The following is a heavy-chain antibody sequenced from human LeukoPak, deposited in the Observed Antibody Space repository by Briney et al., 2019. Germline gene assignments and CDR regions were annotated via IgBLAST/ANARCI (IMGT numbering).Heavy chain of an antibody. D-gene: IGHD2-21*02. J-gene: IGHJ4*02. Sequence: GGSLRLSCAASGFTFNSYTVNWVRQAPGTGLEWISYISRTGTTIYYADSVKGRFTISRDNAKNSLYLQMNSLRSEDTGLYFCARDLGSGDHALIVWGQGTLLTVSS. CDR2: ISRTGTTI. V-gene: IGHV3-48*01. CDR1: GFTFNSYT. CDR3: ARDLGSGDHALIV.